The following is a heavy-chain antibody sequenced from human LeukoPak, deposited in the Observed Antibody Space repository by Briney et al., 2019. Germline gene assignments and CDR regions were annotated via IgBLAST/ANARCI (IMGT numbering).Heavy chain of an antibody. Sequence: VGSLRLSCAASGLTFDVYGMSWVRRAPGKGLEWVSGINWNGGSTGYADSVKGRFTISRHNAKNSLYLQMNSMRAEDTAVHYCAKGYDYYIDVWGEGTTVAISS. J-gene: IGHJ6*03. CDR3: AKGYDYYIDV. CDR1: GLTFDVYG. CDR2: INWNGGST. V-gene: IGHV3-20*04.